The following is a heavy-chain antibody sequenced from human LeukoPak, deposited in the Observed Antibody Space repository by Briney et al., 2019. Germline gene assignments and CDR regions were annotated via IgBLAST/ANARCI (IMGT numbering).Heavy chain of an antibody. CDR2: INPNSGGT. Sequence: ASVKVSCKASGYTFTVYYMHWVRQAPGQGLEWMGRINPNSGGTNYAQKFQGRVTMTRDTSISTAYMELSRLRSDDTAVYYCARDHGIDSSGYYYWGQGTLVAVSS. J-gene: IGHJ4*02. D-gene: IGHD3-22*01. CDR1: GYTFTVYY. CDR3: ARDHGIDSSGYYY. V-gene: IGHV1-2*06.